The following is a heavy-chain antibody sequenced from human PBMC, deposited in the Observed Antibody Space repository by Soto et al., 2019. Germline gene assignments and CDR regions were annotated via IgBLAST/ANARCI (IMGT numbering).Heavy chain of an antibody. V-gene: IGHV1-2*02. CDR3: GRGRSGQLIVFY. CDR2: IGPASGDT. D-gene: IGHD3-10*01. CDR1: GYTFTGHY. J-gene: IGHJ4*02. Sequence: ASVKVSCKASGYTFTGHYIHWVRQAPGQGPEWMGEIGPASGDTRYAQKFQGRVTMTRDTSITTVYMELNNLSPDDTAVYYCGRGRSGQLIVFYWGQGTPVTVSS.